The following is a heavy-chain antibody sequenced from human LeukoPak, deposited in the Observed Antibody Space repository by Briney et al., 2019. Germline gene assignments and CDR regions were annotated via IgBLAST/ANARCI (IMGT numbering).Heavy chain of an antibody. V-gene: IGHV3-23*01. D-gene: IGHD5-24*01. J-gene: IGHJ4*02. CDR1: GFTFSSYV. CDR2: TSGSGRTT. Sequence: PGGSLRLSCAASGFTFSSYVMSWVRQTPGKGLEWVSATSGSGRTTFYADSVKGRFTISRDNSKNTLYLQVNSLRAADTAIYYCAKVQEMDTILPPFHYWGQGTLVTVSS. CDR3: AKVQEMDTILPPFHY.